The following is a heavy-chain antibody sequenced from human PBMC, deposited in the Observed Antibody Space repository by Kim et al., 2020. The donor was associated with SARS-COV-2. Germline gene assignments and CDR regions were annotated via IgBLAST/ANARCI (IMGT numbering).Heavy chain of an antibody. Sequence: YAVSVKSRITINPDTSKNQFSLQLNSVTPEDTAVYYCARAQYSSGWFFDYWGQGTLVTVSS. CDR3: ARAQYSSGWFFDY. J-gene: IGHJ4*02. V-gene: IGHV6-1*01. D-gene: IGHD6-19*01.